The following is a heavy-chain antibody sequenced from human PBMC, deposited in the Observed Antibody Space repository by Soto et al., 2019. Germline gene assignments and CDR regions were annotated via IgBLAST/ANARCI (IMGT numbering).Heavy chain of an antibody. CDR1: GYTFTGYY. CDR3: AREAGTLWFLSRGFDP. Sequence: SVKVSCKASGYTFTGYYMHWVRQAPGQGLEWMGWINPNSGGTNYAQKFQGRVTMTRDTSISTAYMGLSRLRSDDTAVSYCAREAGTLWFLSRGFDPWGQGNLVTVAS. J-gene: IGHJ5*02. CDR2: INPNSGGT. V-gene: IGHV1-2*02. D-gene: IGHD6-19*01.